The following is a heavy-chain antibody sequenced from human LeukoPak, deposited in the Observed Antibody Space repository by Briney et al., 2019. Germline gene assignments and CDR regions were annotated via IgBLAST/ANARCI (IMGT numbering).Heavy chain of an antibody. Sequence: SETLSLTCTVSGGSVSSGSYYWSWIRQPPGKGLEWIGYIYYSGSTNYNPSLKSRVTISVDTSKNQFSLKLSSVTAADTAVYYCARGNGDLLDWGQGTLVTVSS. CDR1: GGSVSSGSYY. V-gene: IGHV4-61*01. CDR2: IYYSGST. J-gene: IGHJ4*02. CDR3: ARGNGDLLD. D-gene: IGHD1-26*01.